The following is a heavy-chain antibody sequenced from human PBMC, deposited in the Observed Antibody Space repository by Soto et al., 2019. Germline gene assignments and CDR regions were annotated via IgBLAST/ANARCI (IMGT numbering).Heavy chain of an antibody. J-gene: IGHJ4*02. Sequence: EVQLLESGGGLVQPGGSLRLSCAASGFTFSSYAMSWVRQAPGKGLEWVSIISGSGGSTYYADSVKGRFTISRDNSKNTLYLQMNGLRAEDTAVYYCAKRGSGAVAFDYWGQGTLVIVSS. D-gene: IGHD6-19*01. CDR1: GFTFSSYA. CDR2: ISGSGGST. CDR3: AKRGSGAVAFDY. V-gene: IGHV3-23*01.